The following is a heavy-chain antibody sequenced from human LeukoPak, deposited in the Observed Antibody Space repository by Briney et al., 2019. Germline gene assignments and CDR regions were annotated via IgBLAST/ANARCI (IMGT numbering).Heavy chain of an antibody. CDR3: ARGLYGSYKIGGAFDI. Sequence: GGSLRLSCAASGFTFDDYAMHWVRQAPGKGLEWVSGISWNSGSIGYADSVKGRFTISRDNAKNTLYLQMGSLRAEDMAVYYCARGLYGSYKIGGAFDIWGQGTMVTVSS. CDR2: ISWNSGSI. CDR1: GFTFDDYA. D-gene: IGHD1-26*01. V-gene: IGHV3-9*03. J-gene: IGHJ3*02.